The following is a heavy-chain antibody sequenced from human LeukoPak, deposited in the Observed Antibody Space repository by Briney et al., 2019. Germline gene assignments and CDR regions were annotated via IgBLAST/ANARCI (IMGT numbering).Heavy chain of an antibody. CDR2: IYHSGST. CDR1: GYSISSGYY. D-gene: IGHD6-19*01. J-gene: IGHJ4*02. V-gene: IGHV4-38-2*02. CDR3: ARDPGYSSGWQGDY. Sequence: PSETLSLTCSVSGYSISSGYYWGWIRQPPGKGLEWIGSIYHSGSTYYNPSLKSRVTMSVDMSKNQFSLKLSSVTAADTAVYYCARDPGYSSGWQGDYWGQGTLVTVSS.